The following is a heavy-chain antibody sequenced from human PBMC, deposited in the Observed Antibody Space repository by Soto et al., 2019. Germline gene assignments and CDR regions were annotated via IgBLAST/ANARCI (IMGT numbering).Heavy chain of an antibody. J-gene: IGHJ6*02. D-gene: IGHD6-6*01. CDR2: ISNDGRNT. CDR3: AKVIRADSTSSNFYYYSAMDV. CDR1: GFSFSAYG. V-gene: IGHV3-30*18. Sequence: QVQMVESGGGVVQPGRSLRLSCAASGFSFSAYGLHWVRQAPGKGLEWLAVISNDGRNTYYADSVKGRFTISRDNSKDTLFLQRNSLRGEDTAIYYCAKVIRADSTSSNFYYYSAMDVWGQGPTVTVSS.